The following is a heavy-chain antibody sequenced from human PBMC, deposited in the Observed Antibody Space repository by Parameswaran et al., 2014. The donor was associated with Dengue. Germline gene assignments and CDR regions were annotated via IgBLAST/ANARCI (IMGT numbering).Heavy chain of an antibody. CDR2: INSDGSST. J-gene: IGHJ4*02. Sequence: WIRQPPGKGLVWVSRINSDGSSTSYADSVKGRFTISRDNAKNTLYLQMNSLRAEDTAVYYCAEVVIGYWGQGTLVTVSS. CDR3: AEVVIGY. D-gene: IGHD3-22*01. V-gene: IGHV3-74*01.